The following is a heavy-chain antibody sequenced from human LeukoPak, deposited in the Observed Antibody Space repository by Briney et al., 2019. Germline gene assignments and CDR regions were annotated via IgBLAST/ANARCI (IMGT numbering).Heavy chain of an antibody. Sequence: GGSLRLSCTASGFTFGDYAMGWFPQAPGKGLEWLGFIRTKTYGGTTEYAASVKGRFTISRDDSKNIAYLQMNSLKTEDTALYYCTRDNWLLSWFAPWGQGTLVIVSS. V-gene: IGHV3-49*03. J-gene: IGHJ5*02. CDR3: TRDNWLLSWFAP. CDR2: IRTKTYGGTT. CDR1: GFTFGDYA. D-gene: IGHD1-26*01.